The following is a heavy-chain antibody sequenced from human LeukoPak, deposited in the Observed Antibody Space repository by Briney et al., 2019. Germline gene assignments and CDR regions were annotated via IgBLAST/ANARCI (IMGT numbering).Heavy chain of an antibody. CDR3: ARVQYYYDSSGLTYFDY. D-gene: IGHD3-22*01. CDR2: IRYDGSNK. V-gene: IGHV3-30*02. Sequence: GGSLRLSCAASGFTFSNYGMYWVRQAPGKGLEWVAFIRYDGSNKYYADSVKGRFTISRDNSKNTLYLQMNSLRAEDTAVYYCARVQYYYDSSGLTYFDYWGQGTLVTVSS. J-gene: IGHJ4*02. CDR1: GFTFSNYG.